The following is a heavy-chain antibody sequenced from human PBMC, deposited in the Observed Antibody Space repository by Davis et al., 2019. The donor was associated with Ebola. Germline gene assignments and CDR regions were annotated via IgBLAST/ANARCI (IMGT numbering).Heavy chain of an antibody. Sequence: MPSETLSLTCAVYGGSFSGYYWSWIRQPPGKGLEWIGEINHSGSTNYNPSLKSRVTISVDTSKNQFSLKLSSVTAADTAVYYCARAHYGDRIDYWGQGTLVTVSS. CDR2: INHSGST. D-gene: IGHD4-17*01. CDR1: GGSFSGYY. V-gene: IGHV4-34*01. CDR3: ARAHYGDRIDY. J-gene: IGHJ4*02.